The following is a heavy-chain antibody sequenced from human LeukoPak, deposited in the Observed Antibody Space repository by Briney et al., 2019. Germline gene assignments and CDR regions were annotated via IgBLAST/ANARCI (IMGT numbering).Heavy chain of an antibody. CDR2: ISYDGSNK. J-gene: IGHJ4*02. CDR3: ARSMTEYRWFEELMGFDS. Sequence: GGSLRLSCAASGFTFSSYGMHWVRQAPGKGLEWVAVISYDGSNKYYADSVKGRFTISRDNSKNTLYLQMNSLRAEDTAVYYCARSMTEYRWFEELMGFDSWGQGTLVTVSS. V-gene: IGHV3-30*03. D-gene: IGHD3-10*01. CDR1: GFTFSSYG.